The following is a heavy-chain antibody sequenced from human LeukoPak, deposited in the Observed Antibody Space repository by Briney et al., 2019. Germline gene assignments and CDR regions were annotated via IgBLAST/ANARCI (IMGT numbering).Heavy chain of an antibody. Sequence: PGGSLRLSCAASGFTFSNYAMHWVRQAPGKGLEWVAVIWYDGSNKFYADSAKGRFTVSRDNSKNTLYLQMNSLRAEDTAVFYCARDIGYCSSTTCYSFQYWGQGTLVTVSS. CDR3: ARDIGYCSSTTCYSFQY. D-gene: IGHD2-2*01. CDR1: GFTFSNYA. V-gene: IGHV3-33*01. J-gene: IGHJ4*02. CDR2: IWYDGSNK.